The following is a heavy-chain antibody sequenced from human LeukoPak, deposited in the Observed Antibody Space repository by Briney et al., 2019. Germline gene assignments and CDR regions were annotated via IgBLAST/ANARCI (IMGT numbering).Heavy chain of an antibody. J-gene: IGHJ5*02. CDR2: INPNSGAT. CDR3: AREGDVVADVNWFDP. D-gene: IGHD2-2*01. CDR1: GYTFTGYY. Sequence: GASVKVSCKASGYTFTGYYMHWVRQAPEQGLEWMGWINPNSGATNCAQKFQGRVTLTRDTSFSTAYLDLSSLRSDDTAVYYCAREGDVVADVNWFDPWGQGTLVTVSS. V-gene: IGHV1-2*02.